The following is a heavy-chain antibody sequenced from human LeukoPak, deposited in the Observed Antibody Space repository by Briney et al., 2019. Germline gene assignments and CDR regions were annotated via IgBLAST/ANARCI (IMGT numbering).Heavy chain of an antibody. CDR3: ARETRGYYDFWSGYSSDAFDI. CDR2: IYYSGST. V-gene: IGHV4-59*01. J-gene: IGHJ3*02. CDR1: GGSISSYY. D-gene: IGHD3-3*01. Sequence: SETLSLTCTVSGGSISSYYWSWIRQPPGKGLEWIGYIYYSGSTNYNPSLKSRVTISVDTSKNQFSLKLSSVTAADTAVYYCARETRGYYDFWSGYSSDAFDIWGQGTMVTVSS.